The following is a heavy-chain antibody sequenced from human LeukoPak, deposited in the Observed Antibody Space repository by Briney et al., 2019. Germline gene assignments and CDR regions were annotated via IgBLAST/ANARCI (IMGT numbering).Heavy chain of an antibody. CDR3: ARFRSVLWDFDY. D-gene: IGHD4/OR15-4a*01. CDR1: GFTFNSYS. Sequence: GGSLRLSCAASGFTFNSYSMNWVRQAPGKGLEWVSYITGSSGTMYYADSVKGRFTISRDNAKNSLFLQMNSLRDEDTAVYYCARFRSVLWDFDYWGQGTLVTVSS. J-gene: IGHJ4*02. CDR2: ITGSSGTM. V-gene: IGHV3-48*02.